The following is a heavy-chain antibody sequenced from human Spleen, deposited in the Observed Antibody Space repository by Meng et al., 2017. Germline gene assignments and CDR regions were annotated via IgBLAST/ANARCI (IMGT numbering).Heavy chain of an antibody. D-gene: IGHD1-1*01. CDR2: IYYTGST. Sequence: QGQLPESGTGLVRPSETLSLTCTAAGDSVTSGNYYWSWIRQPPGKGPEWIGYIYYTGSTNYNPSLKSRLTMSIDTSKNRFSLKLTSVTAADTAVYYCARDPHTTGTYDLWGQGTLVTVSS. CDR1: GDSVTSGNYY. J-gene: IGHJ5*02. CDR3: ARDPHTTGTYDL. V-gene: IGHV4-61*03.